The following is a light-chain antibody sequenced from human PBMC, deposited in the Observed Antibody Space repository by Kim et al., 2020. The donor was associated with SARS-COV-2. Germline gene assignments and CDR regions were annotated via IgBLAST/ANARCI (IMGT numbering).Light chain of an antibody. V-gene: IGLV3-21*04. CDR3: QVWDSSDDDWV. CDR2: YDT. CDR1: RIGSKG. Sequence: SYELTQPPSVSVAPGETARITCGGNRIGSKGVHWYQQKPGQAPVLVIYYDTHRPSGIPGRFSGSNSGNTATLTISRVEAGDEADYSCQVWDSSDDDWVFGGGTQLTVL. J-gene: IGLJ3*02.